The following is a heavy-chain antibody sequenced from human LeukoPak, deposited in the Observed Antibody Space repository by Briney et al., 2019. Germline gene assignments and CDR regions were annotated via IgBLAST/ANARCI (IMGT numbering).Heavy chain of an antibody. Sequence: PGGSLRLSCEASGFTFSNYAMHWVRQAPGKGLEYVSSISSNGGSTYYANSVKGRFTISRDNAKNSLYLQMNSLRAEDTAVYYCARDTHDSSGYYYPWYFDYWGQGTLVTVSS. J-gene: IGHJ4*02. CDR3: ARDTHDSSGYYYPWYFDY. CDR1: GFTFSNYA. V-gene: IGHV3-64*01. CDR2: ISSNGGST. D-gene: IGHD3-22*01.